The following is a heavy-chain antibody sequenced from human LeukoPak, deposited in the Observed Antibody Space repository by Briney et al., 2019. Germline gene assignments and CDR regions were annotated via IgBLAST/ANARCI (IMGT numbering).Heavy chain of an antibody. CDR2: ISYDGSTK. D-gene: IGHD3-10*01. Sequence: PGGSLRLSCAASGFTFSDYGMHWVRQAPGKGLEWVAVISYDGSTKYYADSVKGRLTISRDNAKNSLYLQMNSLRAEDTAVYYCARPMVRGVSWFDPWGQGTLVTVSS. V-gene: IGHV3-30*03. J-gene: IGHJ5*02. CDR1: GFTFSDYG. CDR3: ARPMVRGVSWFDP.